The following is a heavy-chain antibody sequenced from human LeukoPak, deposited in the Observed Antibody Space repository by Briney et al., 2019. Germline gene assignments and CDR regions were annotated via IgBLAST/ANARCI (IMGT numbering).Heavy chain of an antibody. CDR2: IYYSGST. CDR3: AREGDTGRGYSFPY. D-gene: IGHD5-18*01. CDR1: GGSISSGDYY. J-gene: IGHJ4*02. Sequence: SETLSLTCTVSGGSISSGDYYWSWIRQPPGKGLEWIGYIYYSGSTYYNPSLKSRVTISVDTSKNQFSLKLSSVTAADTAVYYCAREGDTGRGYSFPYWGQGTLVTVSS. V-gene: IGHV4-30-4*01.